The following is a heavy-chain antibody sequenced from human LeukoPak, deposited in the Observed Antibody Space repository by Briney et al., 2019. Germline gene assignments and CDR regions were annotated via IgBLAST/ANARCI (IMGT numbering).Heavy chain of an antibody. CDR2: INPNSGGT. Sequence: ASVKVSCKASGYTFTGYYMHWVRQAPGQGLEWMRWINPNSGGTNYAQKFQGWVTMTRDTSISTAYMELSRLRSDDTAVYYCARGYCSGGSCYGYNWFDPWGQGTLVTVSS. J-gene: IGHJ5*02. V-gene: IGHV1-2*04. D-gene: IGHD2-15*01. CDR3: ARGYCSGGSCYGYNWFDP. CDR1: GYTFTGYY.